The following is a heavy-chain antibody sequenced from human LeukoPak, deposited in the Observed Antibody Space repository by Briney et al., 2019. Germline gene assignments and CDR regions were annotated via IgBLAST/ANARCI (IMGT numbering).Heavy chain of an antibody. CDR2: IYSGGST. CDR1: GFTVSSNY. CDR3: ARARYCSGGSCYGIYYFDY. J-gene: IGHJ4*02. V-gene: IGHV3-66*02. Sequence: GGSLRLSCAASGFTVSSNYMSWVRQAPGKGLEWVSVIYSGGSTYYADSVKGRFTISRDNSKNTLYLQMNSLRAADTAVYYCARARYCSGGSCYGIYYFDYWGQGTLVTVSS. D-gene: IGHD2-15*01.